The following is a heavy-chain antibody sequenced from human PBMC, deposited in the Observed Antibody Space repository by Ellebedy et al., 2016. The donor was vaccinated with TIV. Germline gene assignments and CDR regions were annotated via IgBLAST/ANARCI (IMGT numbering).Heavy chain of an antibody. D-gene: IGHD2-15*01. CDR2: IYSTGST. Sequence: MPSDTLSLTCAVSGDPASHHYWSWIRQPPGKGLEWIGQIYSTGSTNYNPSLQSRVIISADRSKNQFSLNLTSVTAADTAVYYCATGRWHPKFGYWGQGTPVTVSS. CDR3: ATGRWHPKFGY. V-gene: IGHV4-59*02. J-gene: IGHJ4*02. CDR1: GDPASHHY.